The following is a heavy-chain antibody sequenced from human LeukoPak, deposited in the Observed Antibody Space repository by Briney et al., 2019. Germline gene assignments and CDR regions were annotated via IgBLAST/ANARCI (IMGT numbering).Heavy chain of an antibody. CDR1: GGTFSSYA. CDR2: IIPIFGTA. CDR3: ARGPDCSSTSCQSGYYYYGMDV. V-gene: IGHV1-69*01. Sequence: SVKVSCKASGGTFSSYAISWVRQAPGQGLEWMGGIIPIFGTANYAQKFQGRVTIAADESTSTAYMELSSLRSEDTAVYYCARGPDCSSTSCQSGYYYYGMDVWGQGTTVTVSS. D-gene: IGHD2-2*01. J-gene: IGHJ6*02.